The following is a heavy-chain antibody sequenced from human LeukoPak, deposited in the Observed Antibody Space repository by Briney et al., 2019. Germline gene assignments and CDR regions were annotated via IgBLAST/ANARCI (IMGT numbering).Heavy chain of an antibody. CDR3: AREGRVSGYDFDC. CDR1: GFTFSSYW. D-gene: IGHD5-12*01. CDR2: INSDGSGI. Sequence: QSGGSLRLSCAASGFTFSSYWMHWVRQAPGKGLVWVSRINSDGSGITYADSVKGRFTISRDNAKNTLYLQMNSLRVEDTAVYYCAREGRVSGYDFDCWGQGTLVTVSS. J-gene: IGHJ4*02. V-gene: IGHV3-74*03.